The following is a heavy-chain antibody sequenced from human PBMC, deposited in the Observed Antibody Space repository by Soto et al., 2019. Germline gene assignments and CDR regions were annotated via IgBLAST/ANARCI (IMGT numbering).Heavy chain of an antibody. CDR2: TSSSSSYI. D-gene: IGHD6-13*01. CDR1: RFTFRSYR. CDR3: ARDGTLYRSSWTPDFEY. V-gene: IGHV3-21*01. J-gene: IGHJ4*02. Sequence: GLSGSASRFTFRSYRMNWVSQNPGKGLEWVSSTSSSSSYIYYADSVTGRFTIPRDNAKNSLYLQMNSLRAEDKAVYYCARDGTLYRSSWTPDFEYWGQGPV.